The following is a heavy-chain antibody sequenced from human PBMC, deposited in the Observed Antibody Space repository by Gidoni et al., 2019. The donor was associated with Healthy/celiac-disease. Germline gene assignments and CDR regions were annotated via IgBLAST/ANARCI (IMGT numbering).Heavy chain of an antibody. D-gene: IGHD1-26*01. CDR2: IYWDDDK. CDR3: AHRGADRGSYDFDY. CDR1: GFSLRTSGVG. V-gene: IGHV2-5*02. J-gene: IGHJ4*02. Sequence: QITLKESGPTLVKPTQTLTLTCTFSGFSLRTSGVGVGWIRQPPGKALAWLALIYWDDDKRYSPSLKSRLTITKDTSKNQVVLTMTNMDPVDTATYYCAHRGADRGSYDFDYWGQGTLVTVSS.